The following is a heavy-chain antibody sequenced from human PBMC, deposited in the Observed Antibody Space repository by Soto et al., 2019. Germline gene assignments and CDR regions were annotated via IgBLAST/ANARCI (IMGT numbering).Heavy chain of an antibody. J-gene: IGHJ4*02. D-gene: IGHD3-22*01. CDR3: ARDPPSHYYDSSGYTDY. V-gene: IGHV1-69*12. Sequence: QVQLVQSGAEVKKPESSVKVSCKASGGTFSSYAISWVRQAPGQGLEWMGGIIPIFGTANYAQKFQGRVTITADESTSTAYMELSSLRSEDTAVYYCARDPPSHYYDSSGYTDYWGQGTLVTVSS. CDR1: GGTFSSYA. CDR2: IIPIFGTA.